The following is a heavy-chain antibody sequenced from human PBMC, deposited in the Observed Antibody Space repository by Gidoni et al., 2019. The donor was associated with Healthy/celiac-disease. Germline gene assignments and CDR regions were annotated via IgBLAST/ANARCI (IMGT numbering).Heavy chain of an antibody. J-gene: IGHJ4*02. D-gene: IGHD1-26*01. V-gene: IGHV3-30*01. CDR1: GFTFSSYA. CDR2: ISYDGSNK. CDR3: ARELSSGSWGEFDY. Sequence: QVQLVESGGGVVQPGRSLRLSCAASGFTFSSYAIHWVRQAPGKGLEWVAVISYDGSNKYYADSVKGRFTISRDNSKNTLYLQMNSLRAEDTAVYYCARELSSGSWGEFDYWGQGTLVTVSS.